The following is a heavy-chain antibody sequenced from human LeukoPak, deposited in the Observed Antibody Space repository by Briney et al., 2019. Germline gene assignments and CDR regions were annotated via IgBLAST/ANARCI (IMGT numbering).Heavy chain of an antibody. Sequence: GESLKISCKGSGYSFTNYWIGWVRQMPGKGPEWMGIIYPGDSDTSYDPSFQGQVTISADKSITTAYLQWSSLKASDTAMYYCARRPKYKSGCHFDYWGQGTLVTVSS. J-gene: IGHJ4*02. V-gene: IGHV5-51*01. D-gene: IGHD3-22*01. CDR2: IYPGDSDT. CDR3: ARRPKYKSGCHFDY. CDR1: GYSFTNYW.